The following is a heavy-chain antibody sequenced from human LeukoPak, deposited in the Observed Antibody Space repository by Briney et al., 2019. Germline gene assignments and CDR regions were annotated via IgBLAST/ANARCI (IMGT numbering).Heavy chain of an antibody. J-gene: IGHJ4*02. D-gene: IGHD3-22*01. CDR1: GFTFSSYA. Sequence: GGSLRLSCAASGFTFSSYAMGWVCQAPGMGLEWVSVISGSDSTTYYADSVKGRFTISRDNFKNTLYLQMNGLRAEDTAVYYCAKGAVVTYLCYFDYWGQGTQVTVSS. CDR3: AKGAVVTYLCYFDY. CDR2: ISGSDSTT. V-gene: IGHV3-23*01.